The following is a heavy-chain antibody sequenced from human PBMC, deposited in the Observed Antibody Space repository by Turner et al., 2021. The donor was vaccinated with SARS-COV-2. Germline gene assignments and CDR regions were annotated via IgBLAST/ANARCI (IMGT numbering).Heavy chain of an antibody. CDR1: GGSVDSSTSY. CDR2: VLDSETT. Sequence: QLQLRESGPELVKPSETLSLTCTVSGGSVDSSTSYWGWIRQPPGKGLEWLGSVLDSETTFYNPSLSSRVTISIDASRNQFSLRLASVTAADTDVYYCAGGPSAVYFDSWGLGTLVTVSS. D-gene: IGHD3-16*01. CDR3: AGGPSAVYFDS. J-gene: IGHJ4*02. V-gene: IGHV4-39*01.